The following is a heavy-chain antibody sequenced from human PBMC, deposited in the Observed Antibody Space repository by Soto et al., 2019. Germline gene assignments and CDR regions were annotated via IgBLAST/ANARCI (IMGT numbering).Heavy chain of an antibody. J-gene: IGHJ4*02. Sequence: GGSLRLSCAASGFTFSSYGMHWVRQAPGKGLEWVAVIWYDGSNKYYADSVKVRFTISRDNSKNTLYLQMNSLRAEDTAVYYCARDASIAAAGTNYWGQGTLVTVSS. CDR2: IWYDGSNK. CDR1: GFTFSSYG. CDR3: ARDASIAAAGTNY. D-gene: IGHD6-13*01. V-gene: IGHV3-33*01.